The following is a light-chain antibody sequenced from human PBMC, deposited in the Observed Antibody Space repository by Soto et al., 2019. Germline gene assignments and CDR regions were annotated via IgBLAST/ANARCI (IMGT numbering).Light chain of an antibody. CDR1: QTISSW. CDR3: QHYNSYSEA. Sequence: DFQMPQSPSTLSGAVGDSVPITCRASQTISSWLAWYQQKPGKAPKLLIYKASTLKSGVPSRFSGSGSGTEFTLTISSLQPDDFATYYCQHYNSYSEAFGQGTKVDI. CDR2: KAS. J-gene: IGKJ1*01. V-gene: IGKV1-5*03.